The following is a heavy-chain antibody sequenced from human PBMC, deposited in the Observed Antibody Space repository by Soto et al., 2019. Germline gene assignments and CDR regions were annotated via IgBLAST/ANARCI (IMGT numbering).Heavy chain of an antibody. Sequence: EVQLVESGGGLVQPGGSLRLSCVDSGFTFSSYWMRWVRQAPVKGLEWVGNIKQDGSEENYVDSVKGRFTSSRDKAKNSMYLQVNGLRVEDTAVYYCARIGARGRGWDVWGQGTTVVVSS. CDR3: ARIGARGRGWDV. J-gene: IGHJ6*02. V-gene: IGHV3-7*01. D-gene: IGHD3-10*01. CDR1: GFTFSSYW. CDR2: IKQDGSEE.